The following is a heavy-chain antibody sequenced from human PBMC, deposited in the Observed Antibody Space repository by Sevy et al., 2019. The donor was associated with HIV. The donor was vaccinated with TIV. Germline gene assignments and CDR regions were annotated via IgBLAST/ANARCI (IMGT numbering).Heavy chain of an antibody. CDR3: ARERGSVTTLPAFDI. Sequence: SETLSLTCTVSGGSINSYSWNWIRQSPGKGLEWIGYIYYSGATNYNPSLRSRVTISVDTSKNQFSLKLSSVTAADTAVDFCARERGSVTTLPAFDIWGQGTPVTVSS. J-gene: IGHJ3*02. CDR2: IYYSGAT. D-gene: IGHD3-10*01. V-gene: IGHV4-59*01. CDR1: GGSINSYS.